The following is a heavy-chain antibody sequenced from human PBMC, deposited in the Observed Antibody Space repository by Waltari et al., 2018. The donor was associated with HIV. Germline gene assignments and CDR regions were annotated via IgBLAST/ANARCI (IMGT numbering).Heavy chain of an antibody. D-gene: IGHD2-2*01. Sequence: QVQLVESGGGVVQPGGSLRLSCAASGFTFSSYGLHWVRQAPGKGSEWVEFIGYDGSNKYYADSVKGRFTISRDNSKNTLYLQMNSLRAEDTAVYYCAKDQRLLSLRDVWGQGTTVTVSS. CDR1: GFTFSSYG. CDR2: IGYDGSNK. V-gene: IGHV3-30*02. CDR3: AKDQRLLSLRDV. J-gene: IGHJ6*02.